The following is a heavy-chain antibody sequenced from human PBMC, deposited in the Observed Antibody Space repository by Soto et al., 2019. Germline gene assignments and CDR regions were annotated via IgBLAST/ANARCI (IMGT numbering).Heavy chain of an antibody. J-gene: IGHJ4*02. CDR3: TTIPYDILTGYSPY. CDR1: GFTFSNAW. V-gene: IGHV3-15*07. D-gene: IGHD3-9*01. Sequence: GGSLRLSCAASGFTFSNAWMNWVRQAPGKGLEWVGRIKSKTDGGTTDYAAPVKGRFTISRDDSKNTLYLQMNSLKTEDTAVYYCTTIPYDILTGYSPYWGQGTLVTVSS. CDR2: IKSKTDGGTT.